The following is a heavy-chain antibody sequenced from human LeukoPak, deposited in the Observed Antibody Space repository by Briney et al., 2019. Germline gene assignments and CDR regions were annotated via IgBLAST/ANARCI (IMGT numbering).Heavy chain of an antibody. V-gene: IGHV3-30*02. D-gene: IGHD2-8*01. CDR1: GFIFSSFG. CDR3: AKQMVERPHYYYMDV. CDR2: TQDDESNK. J-gene: IGHJ6*03. Sequence: GGSLRLSCAASGFIFSSFGMHWVRQAPGKGLEWVAFTQDDESNKYYVGSVKGRFTISRDNSKNTLFLQMSSLRPEDTALYYCAKQMVERPHYYYMDVWGKGTTVTVSS.